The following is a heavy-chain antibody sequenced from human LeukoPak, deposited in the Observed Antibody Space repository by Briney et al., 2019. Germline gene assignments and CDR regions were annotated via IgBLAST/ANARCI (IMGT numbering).Heavy chain of an antibody. V-gene: IGHV4-59*08. CDR1: GASISSYY. J-gene: IGHJ4*02. CDR2: ISYSGST. CDR3: ARHPESYFFDY. Sequence: SETLSLTCTVSGASISSYYWSWIRQPPGKGLEWIGYISYSGSTNYNPSLKSRVTISADTSKNQVSLTLSSVTAADTAVYYCARHPESYFFDYWGQGTLVTVSS.